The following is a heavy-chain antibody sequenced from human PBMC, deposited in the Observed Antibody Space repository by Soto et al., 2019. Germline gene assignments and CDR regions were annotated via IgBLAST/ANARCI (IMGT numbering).Heavy chain of an antibody. J-gene: IGHJ6*02. Sequence: SETLSLTCAVYGGSFSGYYWSWIRQPPGKGLEWIREINHSGSTNYNPSLKSRVTISVDTSKNQFSLKLSSVTAADTAVYYCARGYYDSSGYYHYYYYYYGMDVWGQGTTVTVS. V-gene: IGHV4-34*01. CDR3: ARGYYDSSGYYHYYYYYYGMDV. CDR1: GGSFSGYY. D-gene: IGHD3-22*01. CDR2: INHSGST.